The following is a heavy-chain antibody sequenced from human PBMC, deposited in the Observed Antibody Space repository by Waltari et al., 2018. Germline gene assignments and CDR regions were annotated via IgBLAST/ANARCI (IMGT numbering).Heavy chain of an antibody. CDR1: GFTFSSYA. D-gene: IGHD7-27*01. Sequence: EVQLVESGGGLVQPGGSLRLSCAASGFTFSSYAMHWVRQAPGKGLEYVSAISSNGGSTYYANSVKGRFTISRDNSKNTLYLQMGSLRAEDMAVYYCAKDLHKLGMGAFDIWGQGTMVTVSS. V-gene: IGHV3-64*01. CDR2: ISSNGGST. CDR3: AKDLHKLGMGAFDI. J-gene: IGHJ3*02.